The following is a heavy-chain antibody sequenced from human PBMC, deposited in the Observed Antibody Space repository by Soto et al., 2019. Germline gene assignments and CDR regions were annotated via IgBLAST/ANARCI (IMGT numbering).Heavy chain of an antibody. D-gene: IGHD1-7*01. CDR1: GDSIRSAHYF. J-gene: IGHJ5*02. V-gene: IGHV4-39*01. Sequence: SETLSLTCSVFGDSIRSAHYFWGWVRQPPGKGLEWIGSIYHSGATFYDPYLRSRVTLSVDTTNNQFSLRLSSVTAADTAVYYCARRNNWNYWANDNHNWFDPWGQGTLVTVSS. CDR2: IYHSGAT. CDR3: ARRNNWNYWANDNHNWFDP.